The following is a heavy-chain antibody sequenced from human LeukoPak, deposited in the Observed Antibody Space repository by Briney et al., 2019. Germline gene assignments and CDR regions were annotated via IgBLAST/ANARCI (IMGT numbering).Heavy chain of an antibody. CDR3: ARYAWGSYRLDNWFDP. CDR1: GYTFTGYY. CDR2: INPNSGGT. J-gene: IGHJ5*02. D-gene: IGHD3-16*02. Sequence: ASVKVSCKASGYTFTGYYMHWVRQAPGQGLEWMGWINPNSGGTNYAQKFQGRVTMTRDTSISTAYMELSRLRSDDTAVYYCARYAWGSYRLDNWFDPWGQGTLVTVSS. V-gene: IGHV1-2*02.